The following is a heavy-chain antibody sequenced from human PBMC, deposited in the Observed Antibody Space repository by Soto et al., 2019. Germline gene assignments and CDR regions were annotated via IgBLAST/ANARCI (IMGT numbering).Heavy chain of an antibody. D-gene: IGHD4-17*01. CDR3: ARDYGDALDH. CDR2: ISGYNGNS. V-gene: IGHV1-18*01. Sequence: QVHLVQSGAEVKKPGASVKVSCKTSGYTFSNFGISWVRQAPGQGFEWLGWISGYNGNSKYAQKLQDRVTMTTDTSTSTGYLELRRLNSDYSAVYYCARDYGDALDHWGQGTMVTVSS. CDR1: GYTFSNFG. J-gene: IGHJ4*02.